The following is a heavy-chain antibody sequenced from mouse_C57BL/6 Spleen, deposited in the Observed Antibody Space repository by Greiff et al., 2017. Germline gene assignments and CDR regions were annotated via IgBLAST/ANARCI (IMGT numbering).Heavy chain of an antibody. D-gene: IGHD2-3*01. Sequence: EVQGVESGAELVRPGSSVKMSCKTSGYTFTSYGINWVKQRPGQGLEWIGYIYIGNGYTEYNEKFKGKATLTSDTSSSTAYMQLSSLTSEDSAIYFCARGEVYDGYPFAYWGQGTLVTVSA. CDR3: ARGEVYDGYPFAY. V-gene: IGHV1-58*01. CDR2: IYIGNGYT. CDR1: GYTFTSYG. J-gene: IGHJ3*01.